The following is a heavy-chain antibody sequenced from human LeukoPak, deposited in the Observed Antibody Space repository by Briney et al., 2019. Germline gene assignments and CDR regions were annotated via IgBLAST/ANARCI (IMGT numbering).Heavy chain of an antibody. CDR2: INSDGSST. Sequence: GGSLRLSCAASGFTFSSYWMHWVRQAPGKGLVWVSRINSDGSSTSYADSVKGRFTISRDHAKNTLYLQMNSLRAEDTAVYYCARGGSYSPAQIYGMDVWGKGTTVTVSS. J-gene: IGHJ6*04. V-gene: IGHV3-74*01. CDR3: ARGGSYSPAQIYGMDV. CDR1: GFTFSSYW. D-gene: IGHD2-15*01.